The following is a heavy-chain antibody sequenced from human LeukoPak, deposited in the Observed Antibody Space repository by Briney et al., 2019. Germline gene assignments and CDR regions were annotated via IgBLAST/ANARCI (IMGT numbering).Heavy chain of an antibody. CDR1: GFTFSSYA. Sequence: PGGSLRLSCAASGFTFSSYAMSWVRQAPGKGLEWVGRIRNKANSYTTTYAASVKDRITFSRDDSKNSLYLQINSLKTEDTAVYYCARDNYHISGYSLGYDYWGQGTLVTVSS. CDR3: ARDNYHISGYSLGYDY. V-gene: IGHV3-72*01. J-gene: IGHJ4*02. D-gene: IGHD3-22*01. CDR2: IRNKANSYTT.